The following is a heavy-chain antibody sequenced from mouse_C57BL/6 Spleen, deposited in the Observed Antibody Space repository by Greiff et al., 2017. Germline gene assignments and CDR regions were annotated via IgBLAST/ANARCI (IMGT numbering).Heavy chain of an antibody. CDR3: ARWSNTDYYYAMDY. D-gene: IGHD1-1*01. CDR1: GYTFTSYW. Sequence: QVQLQQPGAELVRPGSSVKLSCKASGYTFTSYWMHWVKQRPIQGLEWIGNIDPSDSETHYNQKFKDKATLTVDKSSSTAYMQLSSLTSEDSAVYYCARWSNTDYYYAMDYWGQGTSVTVSS. CDR2: IDPSDSET. V-gene: IGHV1-52*01. J-gene: IGHJ4*01.